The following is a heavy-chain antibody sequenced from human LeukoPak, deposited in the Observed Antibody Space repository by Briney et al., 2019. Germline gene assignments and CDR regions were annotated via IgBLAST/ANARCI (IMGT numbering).Heavy chain of an antibody. J-gene: IGHJ3*02. V-gene: IGHV3-30*02. CDR1: GFTFSNHG. CDR3: ARVTPYDFWSGYSVLGAFDI. Sequence: QTGGSLRLSCATSGFTFSNHGMHWVRQAPGKGLDWVAFIQYDGSNKYYADSVKGRFTISRDNSRNTLYLQMNSLRAEDTAVYYCARVTPYDFWSGYSVLGAFDIWGQGIMVTVSS. CDR2: IQYDGSNK. D-gene: IGHD3-3*01.